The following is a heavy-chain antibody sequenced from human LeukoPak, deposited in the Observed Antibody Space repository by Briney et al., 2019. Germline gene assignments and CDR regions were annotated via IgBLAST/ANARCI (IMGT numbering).Heavy chain of an antibody. CDR3: ARRLRGGYDPWGTSYYYYYMDV. CDR1: GFTFSDYY. V-gene: IGHV3-11*01. J-gene: IGHJ6*03. D-gene: IGHD5-12*01. CDR2: ISSSGSTI. Sequence: GGSLRLSCAASGFTFSDYYMSWIRQAPGKGLEWVSYISSSGSTIYYADSVKGRFTISRDNAKNSLYLQMNSLRTEDTAVYYCARRLRGGYDPWGTSYYYYYMDVWGKGTTVTVSS.